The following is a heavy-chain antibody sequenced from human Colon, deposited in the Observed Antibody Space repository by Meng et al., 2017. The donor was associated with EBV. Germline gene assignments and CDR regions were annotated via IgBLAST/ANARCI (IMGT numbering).Heavy chain of an antibody. CDR3: ARHFINWFDP. Sequence: DFGPWLVKPSEALSLTCPVLGGSIGTYYWSWIRQPPGKGLEWIGYIYYSGSTNYNPSLKSRVTISVDTSKNQFSLKLSSVTAAGTAVYYCARHFINWFDPWGQGTLVTVSS. J-gene: IGHJ5*02. CDR2: IYYSGST. V-gene: IGHV4-59*08. CDR1: GGSIGTYY.